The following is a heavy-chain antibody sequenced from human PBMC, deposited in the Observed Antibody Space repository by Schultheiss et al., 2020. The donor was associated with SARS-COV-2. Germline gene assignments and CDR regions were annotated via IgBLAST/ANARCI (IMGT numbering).Heavy chain of an antibody. CDR3: ARLEAMGPYGDGRNWFDP. CDR1: AGSFSGNY. V-gene: IGHV4-59*08. Sequence: SETLSLTCAVYAGSFSGNYWNWIRQPPGKGLEWIGSVYYSGRTNYNPSLESRVAISVDTSKNQFSLNLRSVTAADTAVYYCARLEAMGPYGDGRNWFDPWRQGTLVTVSS. J-gene: IGHJ5*02. CDR2: VYYSGRT. D-gene: IGHD4-17*01.